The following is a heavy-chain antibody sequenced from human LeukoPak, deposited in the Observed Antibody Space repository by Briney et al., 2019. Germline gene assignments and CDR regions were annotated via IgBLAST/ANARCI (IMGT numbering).Heavy chain of an antibody. V-gene: IGHV5-51*01. Sequence: PGESLKISCKGSGYIFTKYWIAWVRQMPGKGLEWMGIIYPGDSDIRYSPSFQGQVTISADKSINTAYLQWSSLKASDTAMYYCARRRHGYNLSAFDIWGQGTTVTVSS. D-gene: IGHD5-24*01. CDR1: GYIFTKYW. CDR2: IYPGDSDI. J-gene: IGHJ3*02. CDR3: ARRRHGYNLSAFDI.